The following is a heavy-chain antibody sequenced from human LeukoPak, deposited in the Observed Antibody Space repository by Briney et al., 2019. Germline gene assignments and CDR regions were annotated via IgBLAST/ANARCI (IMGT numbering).Heavy chain of an antibody. Sequence: GASVKVSCKGSGYTFTSYYMHWVRQAPGQGLEWMGIINPSGGSTSYAQKFQGRVTMTRDTSTSTVYMELSSLRSEDTAVYYCARANLGDGYNSDYFDYWGQGTLVTVSS. J-gene: IGHJ4*02. CDR2: INPSGGST. CDR1: GYTFTSYY. D-gene: IGHD5-24*01. CDR3: ARANLGDGYNSDYFDY. V-gene: IGHV1-46*01.